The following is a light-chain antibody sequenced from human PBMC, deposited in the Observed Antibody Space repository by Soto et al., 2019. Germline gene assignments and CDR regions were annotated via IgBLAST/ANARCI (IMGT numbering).Light chain of an antibody. CDR1: SSDVGSYKY. Sequence: QSALTQPASVSGSPGQSITISCTGTSSDVGSYKYVSWYQHYPGKAPKVIIYEVTNRPSGISNRFSGSKSGNTASLTITGLHAEGEADYYCSSFTSSSTLYVFGTGTKVTVL. V-gene: IGLV2-14*01. CDR2: EVT. J-gene: IGLJ1*01. CDR3: SSFTSSSTLYV.